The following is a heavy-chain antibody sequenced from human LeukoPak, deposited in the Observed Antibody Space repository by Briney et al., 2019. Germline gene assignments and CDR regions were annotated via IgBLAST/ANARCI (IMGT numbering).Heavy chain of an antibody. CDR3: AKGPIYDILTGWRKTHNAFDI. CDR1: GFTFSSYG. D-gene: IGHD3-9*01. J-gene: IGHJ3*02. Sequence: GGSLRLSCAASGFTFSSYGMHWVRQAPGKGLEWVAFIRYDGSNKYYADSVKGRFTTSRDNSKNTLYLQMNSLRAEDTAVYYCAKGPIYDILTGWRKTHNAFDIWGQGTMVTVSS. CDR2: IRYDGSNK. V-gene: IGHV3-30*02.